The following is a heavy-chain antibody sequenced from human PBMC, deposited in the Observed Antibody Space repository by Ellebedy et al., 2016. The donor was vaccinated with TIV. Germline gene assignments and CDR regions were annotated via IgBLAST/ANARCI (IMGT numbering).Heavy chain of an antibody. J-gene: IGHJ4*02. CDR1: GFTFSSYS. Sequence: GESLKISXAASGFTFSSYSMNWVRQAPGKGLEWVSSISSSSSYIYYADSVKGRFTISRDNAKNSLYLQMNSLRAEDTAVYYCARDPGDHYYDSSGRYYFDYWGQGTLVTVSS. D-gene: IGHD3-22*01. CDR3: ARDPGDHYYDSSGRYYFDY. V-gene: IGHV3-21*01. CDR2: ISSSSSYI.